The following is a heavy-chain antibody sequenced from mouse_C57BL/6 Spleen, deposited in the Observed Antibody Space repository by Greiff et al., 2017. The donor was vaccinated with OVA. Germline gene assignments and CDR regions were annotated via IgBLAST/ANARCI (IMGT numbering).Heavy chain of an antibody. V-gene: IGHV1-81*01. CDR2: IYPRSGNT. CDR3: ATRGYDFWYFDV. Sequence: VQLQQSGAELARPGASVKLSCKASGYTFTSYGISWVKQRTGQGLEWIGEIYPRSGNTYYNEKFKGKATLTADKSSSTAYMELRSLTSEDSAVYFCATRGYDFWYFDVWGKGTTVTVSS. J-gene: IGHJ1*03. D-gene: IGHD2-4*01. CDR1: GYTFTSYG.